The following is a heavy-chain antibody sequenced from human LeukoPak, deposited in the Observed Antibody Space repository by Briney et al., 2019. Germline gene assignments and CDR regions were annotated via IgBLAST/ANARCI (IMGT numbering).Heavy chain of an antibody. J-gene: IGHJ4*02. V-gene: IGHV3-30*18. CDR2: ISYDGSNK. CDR1: GFTFSSYW. CDR3: AKDLTRMRSYGGYYFDY. Sequence: QSGGSLRLSCAASGFTFSSYWMSWVRQAPGKGLEWVAVISYDGSNKYYADSVKGRFTISRDNSKNTLYLQMNSLRAEDTAVYYCAKDLTRMRSYGGYYFDYWGQGTLVTVSS. D-gene: IGHD4-23*01.